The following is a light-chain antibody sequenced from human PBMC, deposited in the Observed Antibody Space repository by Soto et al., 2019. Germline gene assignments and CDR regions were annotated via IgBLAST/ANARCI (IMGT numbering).Light chain of an antibody. V-gene: IGKV1-5*01. CDR3: QQYNSYP. CDR1: QSISSW. J-gene: IGKJ1*01. Sequence: DIQMTQSPSTLSASVGDRVTITCRASQSISSWLAWYQQKPGKAPKLLIYDASRLESGVPSRFSGSGSGTEFTLTISSLQPDDFATYYCQQYNSYPFGQGTKVEIK. CDR2: DAS.